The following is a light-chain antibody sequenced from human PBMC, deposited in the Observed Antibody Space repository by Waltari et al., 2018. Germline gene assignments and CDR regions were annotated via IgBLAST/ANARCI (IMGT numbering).Light chain of an antibody. J-gene: IGKJ2*01. CDR3: QQYYSTPNT. CDR1: QSVLYNSNNKNY. CDR2: WAS. Sequence: DIVMTQSPDSLAVSLGERATINCKSSQSVLYNSNNKNYLAWYQQKQGQPPKLLIYWASTRESGVPDRFSGSGSGTDFTLTISSLQAEDVAVYFCQQYYSTPNTFGQGTKLEIK. V-gene: IGKV4-1*01.